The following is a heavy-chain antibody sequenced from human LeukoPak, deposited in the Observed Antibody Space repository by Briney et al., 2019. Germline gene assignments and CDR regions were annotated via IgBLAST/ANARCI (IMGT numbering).Heavy chain of an antibody. D-gene: IGHD1-26*01. CDR2: ISAYNGNT. J-gene: IGHJ4*02. CDR1: GYTFTIYG. Sequence: RASVKVSFKASGYTFTIYGISWVRQTPGQGLEWVGWISAYNGNTNYAHKLQGRVTMTTGTSTSTAYMELMSLRADDTAVYSCERATRATTTAFDYWGWGPLAPVSS. CDR3: ERATRATTTAFDY. V-gene: IGHV1-18*01.